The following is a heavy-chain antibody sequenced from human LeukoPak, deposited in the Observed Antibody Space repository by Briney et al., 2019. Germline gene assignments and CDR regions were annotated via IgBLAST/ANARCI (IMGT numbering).Heavy chain of an antibody. V-gene: IGHV3-21*01. CDR2: ISSNSSYI. D-gene: IGHD1-26*01. Sequence: GGSLRLSCAASGFTFSSYSMNWVRQAPGKGLEWVSSISSNSSYIYYADSVKGRFTISRDNAKNSLYLQMNSLRAEDTAVYYCAREGFNSGSYYYYYYMDVWGKGTTVTVSS. CDR1: GFTFSSYS. CDR3: AREGFNSGSYYYYYYMDV. J-gene: IGHJ6*03.